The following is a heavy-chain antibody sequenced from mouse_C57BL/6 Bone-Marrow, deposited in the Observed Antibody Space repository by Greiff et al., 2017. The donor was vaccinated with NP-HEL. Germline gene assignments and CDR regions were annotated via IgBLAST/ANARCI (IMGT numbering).Heavy chain of an antibody. V-gene: IGHV5-12*01. CDR3: SRHDYYGSSLWYFDV. CDR1: GFTFSDYY. J-gene: IGHJ1*03. Sequence: EVKLLESGGGLVQPGGSLKLSCAASGFTFSDYYMYWVRQTPEKRLEWVAYISNGGGSTYYPDTVKGRFTISRDNAKNTLYLQMSRLKSEDTAMYYCSRHDYYGSSLWYFDVGGTGTTVTVSS. CDR2: ISNGGGST. D-gene: IGHD1-1*01.